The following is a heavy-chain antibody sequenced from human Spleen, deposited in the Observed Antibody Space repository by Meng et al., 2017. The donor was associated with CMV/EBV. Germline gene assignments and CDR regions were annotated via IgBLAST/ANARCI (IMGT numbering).Heavy chain of an antibody. D-gene: IGHD1-26*01. CDR1: GGSFSGYY. Sequence: QVQLQQWGAGLLKPSETLSLTWAVYGGSFSGYYWSWIRQPPGKGLEWIGEINHSGSTNYNPSLKSRVTISVDTSKNQFSLKLSSVTAADTAVYYCAREEHSGTVFDYWGQGTLVTVSS. CDR2: INHSGST. J-gene: IGHJ4*02. CDR3: AREEHSGTVFDY. V-gene: IGHV4-34*01.